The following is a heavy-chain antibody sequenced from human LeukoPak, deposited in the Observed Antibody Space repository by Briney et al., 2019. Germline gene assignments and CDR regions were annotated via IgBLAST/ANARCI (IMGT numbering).Heavy chain of an antibody. Sequence: GGSLRLSCAASGFTFSSYSMNWVGQAPGQGLEWVSSISSSSSYIYYADSVKGRFTISRDNTKNSLYLQMNSLRAEDTAVYYCARDDYDSSGYSGAFDIWGQGTMVTVSS. CDR2: ISSSSSYI. J-gene: IGHJ3*02. CDR3: ARDDYDSSGYSGAFDI. D-gene: IGHD3-22*01. V-gene: IGHV3-21*01. CDR1: GFTFSSYS.